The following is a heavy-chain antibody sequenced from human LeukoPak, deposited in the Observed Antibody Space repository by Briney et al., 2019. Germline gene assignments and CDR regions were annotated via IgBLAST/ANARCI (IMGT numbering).Heavy chain of an antibody. CDR2: LGGSGRST. Sequence: GGSLRLSCAASGFTFSSYAMIWVRNAPGKGLEWVSALGGSGRSTYYADSVKGRFTISRDNSKNTLYLQMNSLRAEDTAVYYCAKDPHPRTRYCSSTSCYTLFDYWGQGTLVTVSS. J-gene: IGHJ4*02. CDR3: AKDPHPRTRYCSSTSCYTLFDY. V-gene: IGHV3-23*01. CDR1: GFTFSSYA. D-gene: IGHD2-2*02.